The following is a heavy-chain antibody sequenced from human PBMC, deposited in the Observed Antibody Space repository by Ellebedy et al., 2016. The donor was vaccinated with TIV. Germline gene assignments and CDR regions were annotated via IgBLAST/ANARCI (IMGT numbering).Heavy chain of an antibody. CDR3: ARGTYSSSWYGMDF. CDR1: GGTFSSYS. CDR2: IIPFFGTP. J-gene: IGHJ4*02. D-gene: IGHD6-13*01. Sequence: AASVTVSCKASGGTFSSYSMIWVRQAPGQGLEWMGGIIPFFGTPDYAQSFQGRVTITADTSTSTAYMELSSLRSEDTAVYYCARGTYSSSWYGMDFWGQGTPVTVSS. V-gene: IGHV1-69*06.